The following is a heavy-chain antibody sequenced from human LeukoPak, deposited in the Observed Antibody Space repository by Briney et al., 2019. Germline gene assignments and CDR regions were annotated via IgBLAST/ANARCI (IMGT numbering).Heavy chain of an antibody. J-gene: IGHJ4*02. V-gene: IGHV3-23*01. CDR3: AKDSYDSSGSRYDY. CDR1: GFNFANHA. CDR2: ISGSGGST. D-gene: IGHD3-22*01. Sequence: GGSLRLSCAASGFNFANHAMSWVRQTPGKGLEWVSAISGSGGSTYYADSVKGRFTISRDNSKNTLFLQMNSLRAEDTAIYYCAKDSYDSSGSRYDYWGQGTLVTVSS.